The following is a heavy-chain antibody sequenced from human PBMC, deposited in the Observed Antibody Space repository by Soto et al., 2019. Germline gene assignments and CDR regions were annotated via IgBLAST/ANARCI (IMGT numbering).Heavy chain of an antibody. CDR2: INHSGST. CDR1: GGTFSGYY. CDR3: ARARITMVRGVIIYPPYYYYGMDV. D-gene: IGHD3-10*01. J-gene: IGHJ6*02. Sequence: SETLSLTCAVYGGTFSGYYWSWIRQPPGKGLEWIGEINHSGSTNYNPSLKSRVTISVDTSKNQFSLKLSSVTAADTAVYYCARARITMVRGVIIYPPYYYYGMDVWGQGTTVTVSS. V-gene: IGHV4-34*01.